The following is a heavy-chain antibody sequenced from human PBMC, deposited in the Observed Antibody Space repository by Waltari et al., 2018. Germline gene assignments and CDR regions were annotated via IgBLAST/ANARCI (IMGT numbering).Heavy chain of an antibody. CDR2: INTNNGAT. Sequence: QVQLVQSGVEVKKPGASVRVSCKASGYTFIVYYLHWIRQAPGQGPEWMGWINTNNGATHYAQKCQGRVTMTRDTSINTAYLEVTSDDTAVYFCARDRWGESHGYGYWGRGTLVTVSS. V-gene: IGHV1-2*02. CDR3: ARDRWGESHGYGY. D-gene: IGHD7-27*01. J-gene: IGHJ4*02. CDR1: GYTFIVYY.